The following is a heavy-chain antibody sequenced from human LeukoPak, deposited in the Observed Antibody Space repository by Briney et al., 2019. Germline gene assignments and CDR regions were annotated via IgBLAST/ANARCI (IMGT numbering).Heavy chain of an antibody. J-gene: IGHJ4*02. D-gene: IGHD6-13*01. V-gene: IGHV3-23*01. CDR2: ISGSGGST. Sequence: PGGSLRLSCAASGFTFSSYAMSWVRQAPGKGLEWVSAISGSGGSTYYADSVKGRFTISRDNAKNSLYLQMNSLRAEDTALYYCARVRLGSSWYYFDYWGQGTLVTVSS. CDR3: ARVRLGSSWYYFDY. CDR1: GFTFSSYA.